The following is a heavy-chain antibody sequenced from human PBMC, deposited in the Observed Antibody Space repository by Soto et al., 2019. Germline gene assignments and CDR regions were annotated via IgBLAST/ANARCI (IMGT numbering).Heavy chain of an antibody. CDR3: ARVAYCSSTSCPHDWYFDL. Sequence: EVQLVETGGGLIQPGGSLRLSCAASGFTVSSNYMSWVRQAPGKGLEWVSVIYSGGSTYYADSVKGRFTISRDNSKNTLYLQMNSLRAEDTAVYYCARVAYCSSTSCPHDWYFDLWGRGTLVTVSS. D-gene: IGHD2-2*01. J-gene: IGHJ2*01. CDR1: GFTVSSNY. V-gene: IGHV3-53*02. CDR2: IYSGGST.